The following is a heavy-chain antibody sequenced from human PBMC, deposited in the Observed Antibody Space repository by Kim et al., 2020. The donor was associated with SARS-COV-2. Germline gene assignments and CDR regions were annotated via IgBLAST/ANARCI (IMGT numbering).Heavy chain of an antibody. V-gene: IGHV1-69*13. CDR1: GGTFSSYA. CDR2: IIPIFGTA. J-gene: IGHJ4*02. D-gene: IGHD3-3*01. Sequence: SVKVSCKASGGTFSSYAISWVRQAPGQGLEWMGGIIPIFGTANYAQKFQGRVTITADESTSTAYMELSSLGSEDTAVYYCARVAYDFWSGYYTGFDYWGQGTLVTVSS. CDR3: ARVAYDFWSGYYTGFDY.